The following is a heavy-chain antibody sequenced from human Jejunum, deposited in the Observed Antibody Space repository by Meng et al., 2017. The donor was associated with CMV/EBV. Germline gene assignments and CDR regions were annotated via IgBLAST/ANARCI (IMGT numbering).Heavy chain of an antibody. V-gene: IGHV3-9*01. CDR3: ARDSSGSSYVTYYYYAMDV. CDR1: FA. Sequence: FAMHWVRQAPGKGLEWVAGIVWHSGSIGYADSVEGRFTISRDNAKNSLFLQMNNLRVEDTAVYYCARDSSGSSYVTYYYYAMDVWGQGTTVTVSS. CDR2: IVWHSGSI. D-gene: IGHD1-26*01. J-gene: IGHJ6*02.